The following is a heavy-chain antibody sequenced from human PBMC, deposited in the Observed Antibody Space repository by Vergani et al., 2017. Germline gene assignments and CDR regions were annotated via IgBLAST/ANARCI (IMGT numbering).Heavy chain of an antibody. CDR2: IYTSGST. CDR3: ERGVGPYYYYGMDV. CDR1: GDTISSYY. Sequence: QVQLQESGPGLVKPSETLSLTCTVSGDTISSYYWSWIRQPAGKGLEWIGHIYTSGSTDYNPSLKSRATISIDTSKKQFSLKLSSVTAADTAVYYCERGVGPYYYYGMDVWGQGPTVSVSS. J-gene: IGHJ6*02. V-gene: IGHV4-4*07. D-gene: IGHD2-15*01.